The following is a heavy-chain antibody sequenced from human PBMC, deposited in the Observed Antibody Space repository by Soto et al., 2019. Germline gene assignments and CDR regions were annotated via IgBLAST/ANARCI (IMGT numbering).Heavy chain of an antibody. CDR1: GFTFSSYS. D-gene: IGHD3-16*01. J-gene: IGHJ3*02. CDR3: AKKIIGIWGDAFDI. CDR2: ISSSSSTI. Sequence: PGGSLRLSSAASGFTFSSYSMSWVRQAPGRGLEWVSYISSSSSTIYYADSVKGRFTISRDNAKNSLYLQMNSLRDEDTAVYYCAKKIIGIWGDAFDIWGQGTMVTV. V-gene: IGHV3-48*02.